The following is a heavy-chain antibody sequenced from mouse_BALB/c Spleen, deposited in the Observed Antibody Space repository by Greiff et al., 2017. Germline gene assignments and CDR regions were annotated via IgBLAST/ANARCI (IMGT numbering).Heavy chain of an antibody. CDR1: GYAFSSYW. Sequence: QVQLKQSGAELVRPGSSVKISCKASGYAFSSYWMNWVKQRPGQGLEWIGQIYPGDGDTNYNGKFKGKATLTADKSSSTAYMQLSSLTSEDSAVYLCERWAIGDAVDYGCRGTSVTVST. D-gene: IGHD2-14*01. V-gene: IGHV1-80*01. CDR2: IYPGDGDT. J-gene: IGHJ4*01. CDR3: ERWAIGDAVDY.